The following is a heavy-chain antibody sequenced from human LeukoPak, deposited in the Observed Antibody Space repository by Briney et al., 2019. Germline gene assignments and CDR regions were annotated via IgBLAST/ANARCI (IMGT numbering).Heavy chain of an antibody. CDR3: ARVRAGVTMVRGVIEAHFDY. CDR2: ISSSGSTI. Sequence: GGSLRLSCAASGFTFSSYEMNWVRQAPGKGLEWVSYISSSGSTIYYADSVKGRFTISRGNAKNSLYLQMNSLRAEDTAVYYCARVRAGVTMVRGVIEAHFDYWGQGTLVTVSS. CDR1: GFTFSSYE. V-gene: IGHV3-48*03. J-gene: IGHJ4*02. D-gene: IGHD3-10*01.